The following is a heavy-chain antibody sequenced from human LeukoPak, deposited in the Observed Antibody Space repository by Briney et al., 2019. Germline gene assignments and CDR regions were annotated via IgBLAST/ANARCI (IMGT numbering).Heavy chain of an antibody. V-gene: IGHV3-20*01. CDR2: INRNGGTI. CDR1: GFTFDDYG. D-gene: IGHD6-13*01. J-gene: IGHJ4*02. Sequence: PGGSLRLSCAASGFTFDDYGMSWVRQVPGKGLEWVSGINRNGGTINYGDSVEGRFTISRDNAKNSLYLQMNSLRAEDTALYHCARERSTSNWYGTPDFDYWGQGTLVTVSS. CDR3: ARERSTSNWYGTPDFDY.